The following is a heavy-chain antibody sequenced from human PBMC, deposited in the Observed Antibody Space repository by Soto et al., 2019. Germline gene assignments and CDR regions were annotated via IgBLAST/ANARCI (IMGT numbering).Heavy chain of an antibody. D-gene: IGHD6-6*01. CDR3: AKYRDHSIAARPNWFDP. CDR2: ISGSGGST. J-gene: IGHJ5*02. V-gene: IGHV3-23*01. Sequence: EVQLLESGGGLVQPGGSLRLSCADSGFTFSSYAMSWVRQAPGKGLEWVSAISGSGGSTYYADSVKGRFTISRDNSKNTLYLQINRLRAEDTAVYYCAKYRDHSIAARPNWFDPWGQGTLVTVSS. CDR1: GFTFSSYA.